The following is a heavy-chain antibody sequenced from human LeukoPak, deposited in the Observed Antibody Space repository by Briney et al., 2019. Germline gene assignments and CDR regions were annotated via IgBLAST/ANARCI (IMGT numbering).Heavy chain of an antibody. Sequence: PGGSLRLSCAASGFTFSNYWMSWVRQAPGKGLEWVANIKQDGSEKYYVDSVKGRFTISRDNAKNSLYLQMNSLRAEDTAVYYCARLEWFGEFGNWFDPWGQGTLVTVSS. D-gene: IGHD3-10*01. V-gene: IGHV3-7*01. CDR2: IKQDGSEK. CDR1: GFTFSNYW. CDR3: ARLEWFGEFGNWFDP. J-gene: IGHJ5*02.